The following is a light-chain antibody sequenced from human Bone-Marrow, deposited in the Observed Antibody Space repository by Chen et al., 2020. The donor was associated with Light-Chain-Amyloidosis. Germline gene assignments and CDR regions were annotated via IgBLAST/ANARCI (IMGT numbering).Light chain of an antibody. CDR1: SSDVGAYNY. CDR3: SSYTGADNVFV. CDR2: DVD. J-gene: IGLJ1*01. Sequence: QSALTQPRSVSGSPGQTVTISCTGTSSDVGAYNYVSWYQQHSGEAPKFIIYDVDKRPSGVPDRFSGSKSGNTASLTISGLQPEDDADYYCSSYTGADNVFVFGSGTSVTVL. V-gene: IGLV2-11*01.